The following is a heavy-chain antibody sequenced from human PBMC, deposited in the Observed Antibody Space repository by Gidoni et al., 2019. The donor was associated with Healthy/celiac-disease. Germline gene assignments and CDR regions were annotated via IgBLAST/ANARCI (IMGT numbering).Heavy chain of an antibody. CDR3: ARDGDYDSFDI. J-gene: IGHJ3*02. Sequence: EVQLGESGGGLVKPGGSLRLSCAASGFTFSSYSMNWVRQAPGTGLEWVSSISSRSSYIYYADSGKGRFTISRDNAKNSLYLQRNSLRAEDTAVYYCARDGDYDSFDIWGQGTMVTVSS. CDR1: GFTFSSYS. D-gene: IGHD4-17*01. CDR2: ISSRSSYI. V-gene: IGHV3-21*01.